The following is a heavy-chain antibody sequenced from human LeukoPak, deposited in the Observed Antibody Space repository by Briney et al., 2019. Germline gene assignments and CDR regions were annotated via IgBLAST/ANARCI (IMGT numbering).Heavy chain of an antibody. CDR1: YX. J-gene: IGHJ3*02. CDR3: ARDAPRGDSSGSIAPDAFDI. D-gene: IGHD3-22*01. V-gene: IGHV3-33*01. CDR2: IWYDGSNK. Sequence: YXXXXVRQAPGXGXEWVXVIWYDGSNKYYADSVKGRFTISRDNSKNTLYLQMNSLRAEDTAVYYCARDAPRGDSSGSIAPDAFDIWGQGTMVTVSS.